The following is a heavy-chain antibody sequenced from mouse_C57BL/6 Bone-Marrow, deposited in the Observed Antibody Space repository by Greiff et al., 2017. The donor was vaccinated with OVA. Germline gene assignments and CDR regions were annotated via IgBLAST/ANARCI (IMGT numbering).Heavy chain of an antibody. CDR2: IYPGNSDT. J-gene: IGHJ1*03. CDR1: GYTFTSYW. V-gene: IGHV1-5*01. D-gene: IGHD2-5*01. Sequence: VQLQQSGTVLARPGASVKMSCKTSGYTFTSYWMHWVKQRPGQGLEWIGAIYPGNSDTSYNQKFKGKAKLTAVTSASTAYMALRSLSNEDSAVFYCTSSNPWYFDVWGTGTTVTVSS. CDR3: TSSNPWYFDV.